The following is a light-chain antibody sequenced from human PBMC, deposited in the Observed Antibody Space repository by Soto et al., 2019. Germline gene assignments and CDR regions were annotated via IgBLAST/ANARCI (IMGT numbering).Light chain of an antibody. Sequence: EIVMTHSPATLSVSPGERATLSCRASQSVSSNLAWYQQKPGQAPRLLIYGASTRATGIPDRFSGSRSGPECTLTISSLQYEDFVVYYCQQYNNWPLQTVGQGTKLEIK. V-gene: IGKV3-15*01. CDR2: GAS. CDR1: QSVSSN. J-gene: IGKJ2*01. CDR3: QQYNNWPLQT.